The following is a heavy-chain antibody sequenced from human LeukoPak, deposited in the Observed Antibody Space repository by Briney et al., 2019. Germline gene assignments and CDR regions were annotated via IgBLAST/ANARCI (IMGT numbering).Heavy chain of an antibody. J-gene: IGHJ6*03. Sequence: GGSLRLSCAASGFTFSSYAMSWVRQAPGKGLEWVSAISASGASTFYADSVKGRFTISRDNSKNTLYLQMNSLRAEDTAVYYCAKDPYIPIAVAGKKNYYYYYMDVWGKGTTVTVSS. CDR3: AKDPYIPIAVAGKKNYYYYYMDV. CDR1: GFTFSSYA. V-gene: IGHV3-23*01. D-gene: IGHD6-19*01. CDR2: ISASGAST.